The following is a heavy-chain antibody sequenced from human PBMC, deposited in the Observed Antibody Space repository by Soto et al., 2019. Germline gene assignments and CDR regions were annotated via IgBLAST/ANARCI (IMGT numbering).Heavy chain of an antibody. D-gene: IGHD3-22*01. CDR2: ISGSGGNT. CDR1: GFTFSTYA. V-gene: IGHV3-23*01. CDR3: AKDYCDSTGYYKNFDY. J-gene: IGHJ4*02. Sequence: VGSLRLSCAASGFTFSTYAMSWVRQAPGKGLEWVSTISGSGGNTYYGDSVKSRFTISRDNSKDTLYLKMNSLRADDTAVYYCAKDYCDSTGYYKNFDYWGQGTMVTVSS.